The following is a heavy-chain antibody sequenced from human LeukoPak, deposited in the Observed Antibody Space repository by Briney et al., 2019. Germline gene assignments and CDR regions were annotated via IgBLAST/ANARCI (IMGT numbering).Heavy chain of an antibody. D-gene: IGHD5-12*01. CDR2: MNPNSGGT. J-gene: IGHJ4*02. V-gene: IGHV1-2*02. Sequence: ASVKVSCKASGYTFTSYDINWVRQATGQGLEWMGWMNPNSGGTNYAQKFQGRVTMTRDTSISTAYMELSRLRSDDTAVYYCAREWRLRYWGQGTLVTVSS. CDR3: AREWRLRY. CDR1: GYTFTSYD.